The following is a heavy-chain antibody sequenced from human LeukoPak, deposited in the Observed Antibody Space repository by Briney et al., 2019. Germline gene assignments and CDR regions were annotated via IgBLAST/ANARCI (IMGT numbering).Heavy chain of an antibody. CDR1: GSTFSSYS. J-gene: IGHJ4*02. Sequence: PGGSLRLSCAASGSTFSSYSMNWVRQAPGKGLEWVSYISSSSSTIYYADSVKGRFTISRDNSKNTLYLQMNSLRAEDTAVYYCAKVPSGVRGVTCYWGQGTLVTVSS. CDR2: ISSSSSTI. D-gene: IGHD3-10*01. V-gene: IGHV3-48*01. CDR3: AKVPSGVRGVTCY.